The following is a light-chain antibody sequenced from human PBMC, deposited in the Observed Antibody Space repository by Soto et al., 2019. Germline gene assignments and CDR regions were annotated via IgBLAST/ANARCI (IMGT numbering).Light chain of an antibody. Sequence: SYELTQPPSVSVSPGQTASITCSGDKLGDKYACWYQQKPGQSPVLVIYQDSKRPSGIPERFSGSNSGNTATLTIRGTQAMDEADYYCHAWDSSPVVFGGGTKLTVL. J-gene: IGLJ2*01. CDR3: HAWDSSPVV. V-gene: IGLV3-1*01. CDR2: QDS. CDR1: KLGDKY.